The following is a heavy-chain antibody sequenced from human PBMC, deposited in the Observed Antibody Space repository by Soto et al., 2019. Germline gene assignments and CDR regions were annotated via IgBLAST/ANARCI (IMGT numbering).Heavy chain of an antibody. CDR3: ARGSSIAAAGREIDY. CDR2: IIPIFGTA. CDR1: GGTFSSYA. V-gene: IGHV1-69*05. D-gene: IGHD6-13*01. Sequence: ASVKVSCKASGGTFSSYAISWVRQAPGQGLDWMGGIIPIFGTANYAQKLQGRVTMTTDTSTSTAYMELRSLRSDDTAVYYCARGSSIAAAGREIDYWGQGTLVTVSS. J-gene: IGHJ4*02.